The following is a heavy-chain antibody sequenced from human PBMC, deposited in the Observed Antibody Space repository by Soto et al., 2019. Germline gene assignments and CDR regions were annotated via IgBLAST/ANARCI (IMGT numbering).Heavy chain of an antibody. J-gene: IGHJ4*02. CDR2: IIPRFGTA. V-gene: IGHV1-69*13. CDR1: GGTFSSYA. D-gene: IGHD3-22*01. Sequence: AASVKVSCKASGGTFSSYATSWVRQAPGQGLEWVGGIIPRFGTANYAQKFQGRVTITADESTSTAYMELSSLRSEDTAMYYCAKVKYDSSGYYRNFDYWGQGTLVTVSS. CDR3: AKVKYDSSGYYRNFDY.